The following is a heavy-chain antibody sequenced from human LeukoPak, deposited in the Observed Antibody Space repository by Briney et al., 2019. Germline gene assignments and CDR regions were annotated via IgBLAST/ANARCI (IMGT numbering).Heavy chain of an antibody. D-gene: IGHD1-26*01. J-gene: IGHJ4*02. CDR2: INGSGGGT. V-gene: IGHV3-23*01. Sequence: GGSLGLSCTASGFTFSSISMSWVRQAPDKGLEWISPINGSGGGTYYADSVKGRFTISRDDSKSTLYLQMNSLRADDTAVYYCAKDFGRYRNNFFDYWGQGNLVTVSS. CDR1: GFTFSSIS. CDR3: AKDFGRYRNNFFDY.